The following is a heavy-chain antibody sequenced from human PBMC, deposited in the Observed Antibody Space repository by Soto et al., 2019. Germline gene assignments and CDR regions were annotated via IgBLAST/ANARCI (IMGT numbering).Heavy chain of an antibody. D-gene: IGHD1-7*01. J-gene: IGHJ4*02. Sequence: QVQLQESGPGLVKPSGTLSLTSAVSGGSFTSNNWWTWVRQPPGQGLEWIGEIYRTGSTNYNPSLKSRVTISLDKSENQFSLKVTSLTAADTAVYYCASRDPGTSGDYWGQGTLVTVSS. CDR3: ASRDPGTSGDY. CDR2: IYRTGST. CDR1: GGSFTSNNW. V-gene: IGHV4-4*02.